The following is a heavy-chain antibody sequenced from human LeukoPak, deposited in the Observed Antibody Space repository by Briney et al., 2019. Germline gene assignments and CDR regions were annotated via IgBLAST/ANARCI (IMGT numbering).Heavy chain of an antibody. Sequence: PSETLSLTCTVSGGSISSGSYYWSWIRQPAGKGLEWIGCIYTSGSTNYNPSLKSRVTISVDTSKNQFSLKLSSVTAADTAVYYCARDSLYDFWSGYFPQGMDVWGQGTTVTVSS. D-gene: IGHD3-3*01. CDR3: ARDSLYDFWSGYFPQGMDV. CDR1: GGSISSGSYY. V-gene: IGHV4-61*02. J-gene: IGHJ6*02. CDR2: IYTSGST.